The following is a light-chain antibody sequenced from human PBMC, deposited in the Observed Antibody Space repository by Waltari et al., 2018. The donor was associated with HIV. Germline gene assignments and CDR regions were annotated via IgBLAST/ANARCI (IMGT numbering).Light chain of an antibody. J-gene: IGLJ3*02. Sequence: QAVLTQPPSVSAAPGQKVTISCSGSSSNIGNNYVSWYQQFPGKAPKVLIYDNNKRPPGLPDRFSCSRAGTSATLGVAGLQTGDEADYYCGTWDTSLSAGVFGGGTKLTVL. CDR2: DNN. CDR1: SSNIGNNY. CDR3: GTWDTSLSAGV. V-gene: IGLV1-51*01.